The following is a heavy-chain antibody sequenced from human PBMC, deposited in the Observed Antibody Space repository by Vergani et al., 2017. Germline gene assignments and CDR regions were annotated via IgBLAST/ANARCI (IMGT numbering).Heavy chain of an antibody. D-gene: IGHD1-7*01. J-gene: IGHJ6*03. CDR1: AFTFSSYS. Sequence: EVQLVESGGGRVKPGGSLRLSCAASAFTFSSYSMNWVRQAPGKGLEWVSSITSSGSYGYYADSVKGRFTISRDNAKNSLYLQMNSLRAEDTAVYYCARGANWNYFGSGYYMDVWGKGTTVTVSS. V-gene: IGHV3-21*01. CDR2: ITSSGSYG. CDR3: ARGANWNYFGSGYYMDV.